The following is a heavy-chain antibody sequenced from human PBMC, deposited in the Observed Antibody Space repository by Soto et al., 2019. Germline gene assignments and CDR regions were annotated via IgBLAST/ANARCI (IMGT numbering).Heavy chain of an antibody. CDR3: ARVPTRITIFGVVPRYYMDV. V-gene: IGHV1-8*01. D-gene: IGHD3-3*01. CDR1: GYTFTSYD. J-gene: IGHJ6*03. Sequence: ASVKVSCKAAGYTFTSYDINWVRQATGQGLEWMGWMNPNSGNTGYAQKFQGRVTMTRNTSISTAYMELSSLRSEDTAVYYCARVPTRITIFGVVPRYYMDVWGKGTTVTVSS. CDR2: MNPNSGNT.